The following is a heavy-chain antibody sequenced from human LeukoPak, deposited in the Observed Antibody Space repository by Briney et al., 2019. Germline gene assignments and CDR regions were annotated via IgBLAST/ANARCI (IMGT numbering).Heavy chain of an antibody. V-gene: IGHV5-10-1*01. D-gene: IGHD3-10*01. CDR2: IDPSDSYT. Sequence: GGSLKISCKGSGYRFTSYWISWGRQMPGKGLEWMGRIDPSDSYTNYSPSFQGHVTISADKSISTAYLQWSSLKASDTAMYYCARTYYYGSGSYYSGTNFDYWGQGTLVTVSS. CDR1: GYRFTSYW. CDR3: ARTYYYGSGSYYSGTNFDY. J-gene: IGHJ4*02.